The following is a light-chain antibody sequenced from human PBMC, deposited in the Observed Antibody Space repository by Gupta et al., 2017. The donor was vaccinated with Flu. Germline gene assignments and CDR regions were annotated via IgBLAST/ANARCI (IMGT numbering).Light chain of an antibody. CDR3: QQAYSYPKT. CDR2: TAS. CDR1: QTIDMF. Sequence: IQMTQSPSSLPASVGARVTITCRASQTIDMFLTWYQHKPGQAPKILIYTASSLQTGVTTRFRGSGSGTEFTLTISNLQPEDSATYYCQQAYSYPKTFGGGTKLEI. J-gene: IGKJ4*01. V-gene: IGKV1-39*01.